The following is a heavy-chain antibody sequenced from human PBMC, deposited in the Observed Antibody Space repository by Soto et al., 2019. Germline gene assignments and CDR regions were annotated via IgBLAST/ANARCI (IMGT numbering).Heavy chain of an antibody. Sequence: PSETLSLTCAVYGGSFSGYYWSWIRQPPGKGLEWIGEINHSGSTNYNPSLKSRVTISVDTSKNQFSLKLSSVTAADTAVYYRARERGLSGYYYYYGMDVWGQGTTVTVS. D-gene: IGHD6-25*01. V-gene: IGHV4-34*01. J-gene: IGHJ6*02. CDR1: GGSFSGYY. CDR3: ARERGLSGYYYYYGMDV. CDR2: INHSGST.